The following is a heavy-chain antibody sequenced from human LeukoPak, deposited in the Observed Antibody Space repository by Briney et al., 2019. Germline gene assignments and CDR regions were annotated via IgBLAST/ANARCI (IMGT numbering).Heavy chain of an antibody. CDR1: GFTFSSYW. CDR2: KKQDGSET. D-gene: IGHD7-27*01. CDR3: ARSGVPHGTDV. Sequence: PGGSLRLSCAASGFTFSSYWMTWVRQAPERGLEWVANKKQDGSETYYVDSVKGRYTISRDNAKNSLCLHMNSLRVEDSAVYYCARSGVPHGTDVWGQGTTVTVSS. V-gene: IGHV3-7*04. J-gene: IGHJ6*02.